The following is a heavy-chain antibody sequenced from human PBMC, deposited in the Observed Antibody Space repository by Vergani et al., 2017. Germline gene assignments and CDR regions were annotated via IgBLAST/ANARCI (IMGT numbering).Heavy chain of an antibody. Sequence: QVQLKQWGAGLLKPSETLYLTCAVSGGSFSGYSWSWIRQFPGKGLEWIGEVNHRGSPTSNPSLGSRVTISLDTSKKYFSLNLTSVTAADTAVFYCARGGRISAAHDYWGQGTLVTVSS. CDR2: VNHRGSP. V-gene: IGHV4-34*02. D-gene: IGHD6-13*01. J-gene: IGHJ4*02. CDR3: ARGGRISAAHDY. CDR1: GGSFSGYS.